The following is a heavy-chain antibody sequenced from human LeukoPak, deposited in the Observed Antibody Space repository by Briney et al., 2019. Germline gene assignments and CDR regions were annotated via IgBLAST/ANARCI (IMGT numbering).Heavy chain of an antibody. V-gene: IGHV3-33*08. D-gene: IGHD5-18*01. CDR2: IWYDGSNK. CDR1: GFTFSDYY. Sequence: GGSLRLSCAASGFTFSDYYMSWIRQAPGKGLEWVAVIWYDGSNKYYADSVKGRFTISRDNSKNTLYLQMNSLRAEDTAVYYCARGTHVDTAMVDYWGQGTLVTVSS. J-gene: IGHJ4*02. CDR3: ARGTHVDTAMVDY.